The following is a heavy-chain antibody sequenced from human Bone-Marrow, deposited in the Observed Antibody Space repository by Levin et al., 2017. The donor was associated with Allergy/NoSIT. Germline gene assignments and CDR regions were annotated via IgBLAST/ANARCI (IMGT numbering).Heavy chain of an antibody. J-gene: IGHJ1*01. D-gene: IGHD5-12*01. CDR2: LNPDSGDA. V-gene: IGHV1-2*06. CDR3: ATEDHSGYRSLDK. CDR1: GYTFTANY. Sequence: GGSLRLSCKAQGYTFTANYLHWVRRAPGQGLEWMGRLNPDSGDATYGPKFLGRATLTRDTSINTAYMDLTSLRSDDTAVYYCATEDHSGYRSLDKWGGGTLVTVST.